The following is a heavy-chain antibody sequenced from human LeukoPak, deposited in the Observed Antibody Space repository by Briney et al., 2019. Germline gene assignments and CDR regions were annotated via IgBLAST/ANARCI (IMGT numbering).Heavy chain of an antibody. J-gene: IGHJ5*02. Sequence: SQTLSLTCTVSGGSISSGSYYWSWIRQPAGKGLEWIGRIYTSGSTNYNPSLKSRVTISVDTSKNQFSLKLSSVTAADTAVYYCARGIGWLANNWFDPWGQGTLVTVSS. D-gene: IGHD6-19*01. CDR1: GGSISSGSYY. CDR3: ARGIGWLANNWFDP. CDR2: IYTSGST. V-gene: IGHV4-61*02.